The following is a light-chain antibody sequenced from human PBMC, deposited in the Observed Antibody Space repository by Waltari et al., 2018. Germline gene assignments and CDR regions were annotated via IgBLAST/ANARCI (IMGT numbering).Light chain of an antibody. V-gene: IGLV1-44*01. CDR3: AAWDDSLNGRVV. J-gene: IGLJ2*01. CDR2: SNN. CDR1: SSNIGSNT. Sequence: QSVLTQPPSASGTPGQRVTISCSGSSSNIGSNTVNWYQQLPGTAPKLLIYSNNPRPSGVPDRFSGSKSGTSASRAISGLQSEDEADYYCAAWDDSLNGRVVFGGGTKLTVL.